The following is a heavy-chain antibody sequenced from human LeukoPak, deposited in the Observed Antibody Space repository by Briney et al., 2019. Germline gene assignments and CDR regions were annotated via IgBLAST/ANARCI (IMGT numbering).Heavy chain of an antibody. J-gene: IGHJ6*02. CDR3: ARVVAAAGTRYYYYYYGMDV. D-gene: IGHD6-13*01. CDR1: GITVSNYD. CDR2: IYYSGST. Sequence: GSLRLSCVVSGITVSNYDMSWVRQAPGKGLEWIGYIYYSGSTNYNPSLKSRVTISVDTSKNQFSLKLSSVTAADTAVYYCARVVAAAGTRYYYYYYGMDVWGQGTTVTVSS. V-gene: IGHV4-59*02.